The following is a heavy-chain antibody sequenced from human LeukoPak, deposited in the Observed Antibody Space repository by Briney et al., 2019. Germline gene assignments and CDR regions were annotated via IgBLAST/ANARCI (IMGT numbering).Heavy chain of an antibody. CDR2: IYYTGST. D-gene: IGHD1-20*01. V-gene: IGHV4-39*01. CDR1: GGSISSSSHF. Sequence: SETLSLTCTVSGGSISSSSHFWGWIRQPPGKGLEWIGSIYYTGSTYHNSPLKSRLTISVDTSKNQFSLKLSSVTAADTAVFYCARLDNWNGYYFDYWGQGTLVTVSS. CDR3: ARLDNWNGYYFDY. J-gene: IGHJ4*02.